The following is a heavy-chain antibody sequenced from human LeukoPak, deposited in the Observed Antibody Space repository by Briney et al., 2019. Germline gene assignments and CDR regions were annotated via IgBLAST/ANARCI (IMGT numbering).Heavy chain of an antibody. CDR3: ARDRTGADLAFDY. V-gene: IGHV4-59*01. CDR2: IYYSGST. J-gene: IGHJ4*02. CDR1: GGSISSYY. D-gene: IGHD1-26*01. Sequence: SETLSLTCTVSGGSISSYYWSWIRQPPGKGLEWIGYIYYSGSTNYNPSLKSRVTISVDTSKNQFSLKLSSVTAADTAVYYCARDRTGADLAFDYWGQGTLVTVSS.